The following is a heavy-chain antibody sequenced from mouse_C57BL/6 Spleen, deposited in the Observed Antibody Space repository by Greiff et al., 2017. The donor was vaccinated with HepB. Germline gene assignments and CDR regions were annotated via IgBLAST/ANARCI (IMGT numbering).Heavy chain of an antibody. J-gene: IGHJ4*01. V-gene: IGHV1-22*01. CDR3: ARRGYYDYLLYYAMDY. CDR1: GYTFTDYN. CDR2: INPNNGGT. Sequence: VQLQQSGPELVKPGASVKMSCKASGYTFTDYNMHWVKQSHGKSLEWIGYINPNNGGTSYNQKFKGKATLTVNKSSSTAYMELRSLTSEDSAVYYCARRGYYDYLLYYAMDYWGQGTSVTVSS. D-gene: IGHD2-4*01.